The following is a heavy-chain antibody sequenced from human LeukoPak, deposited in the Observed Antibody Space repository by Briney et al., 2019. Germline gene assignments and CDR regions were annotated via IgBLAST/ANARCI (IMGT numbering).Heavy chain of an antibody. CDR3: ARGGCGADCGGDFDY. CDR2: IGTSGDP. CDR1: DFTFSNYD. J-gene: IGHJ4*02. D-gene: IGHD2-21*02. V-gene: IGHV3-13*05. Sequence: PGGSLRLSCAASDFTFSNYDMHWVRQVTGRGLEWVSAIGTSGDPYYPASVMGRFTVSRDSAKNSLYLQMNGLRAGDTAVYYCARGGCGADCGGDFDYWGQGTLVTVSS.